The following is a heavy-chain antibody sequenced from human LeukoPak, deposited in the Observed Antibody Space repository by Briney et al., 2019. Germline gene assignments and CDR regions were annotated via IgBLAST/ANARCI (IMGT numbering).Heavy chain of an antibody. CDR1: GYTFTSYD. J-gene: IGHJ6*03. V-gene: IGHV1-8*01. CDR2: MNPNGGNT. D-gene: IGHD6-13*01. Sequence: GASVKVSCKASGYTFTSYDINWVRQATGQGLEWMGWMNPNGGNTGYAQKFQGRVTMTRNTSISTAYMELSSLRSEDTAVYYCARVSGSSWYYYYYMDVWGKGTTVTVSS. CDR3: ARVSGSSWYYYYYMDV.